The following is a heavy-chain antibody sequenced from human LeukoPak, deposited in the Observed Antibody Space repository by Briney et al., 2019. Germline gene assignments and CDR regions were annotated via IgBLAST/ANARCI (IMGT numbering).Heavy chain of an antibody. V-gene: IGHV1-18*01. CDR3: ARGMASGWSDY. Sequence: GASVKVSCKASGYTFTSYGISWVRQAPGQGLEWMGWISAYNGNTNYAQKLQGRVTMTTDTSASTAYMELSSLRSEDTAVYYCARGMASGWSDYWGQGTLVTVSS. CDR2: ISAYNGNT. J-gene: IGHJ4*02. CDR1: GYTFTSYG. D-gene: IGHD6-19*01.